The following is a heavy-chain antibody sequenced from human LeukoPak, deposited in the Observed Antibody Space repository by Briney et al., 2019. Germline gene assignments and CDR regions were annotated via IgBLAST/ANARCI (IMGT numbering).Heavy chain of an antibody. V-gene: IGHV3-74*01. CDR1: GFTFSSDW. Sequence: GGSLRPSCAASGFTFSSDWMHWVRQAPGKGLVWVSRIRSDGSVTTYADFVKGRFTISRDNAKNTLYLQMNSLRAEDTAVYFCARDRSYSLDYWGQGTLVTVSS. CDR3: ARDRSYSLDY. D-gene: IGHD1-26*01. J-gene: IGHJ4*02. CDR2: IRSDGSVT.